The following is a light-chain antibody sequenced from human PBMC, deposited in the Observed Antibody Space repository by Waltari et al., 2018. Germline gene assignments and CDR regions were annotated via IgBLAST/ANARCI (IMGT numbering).Light chain of an antibody. J-gene: IGLJ1*01. CDR1: SSNIGSNY. CDR2: RNN. CDR3: AAWDDSLSGRV. Sequence: QSVLTQPPSASGTPGQRVTISCSGSSSNIGSNYVYWYQQLPGTAPKLLIYRNNQRPSGVPDRFSGSMSGTSASLAISGLRSEDEADYYCAAWDDSLSGRVFGTGTKVTVL. V-gene: IGLV1-47*01.